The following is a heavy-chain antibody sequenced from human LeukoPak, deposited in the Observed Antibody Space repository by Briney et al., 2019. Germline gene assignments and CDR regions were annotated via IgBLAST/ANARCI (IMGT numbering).Heavy chain of an antibody. D-gene: IGHD4-11*01. CDR3: AKDQRRTTVNWFDP. J-gene: IGHJ5*02. Sequence: SVKVSCKASGGTFSSYAISWVRQALGQGLEWMGGIIPIFGTANYAQKFQGRVTITADKSTSTAYMELSSLRSEDTAVYYCAKDQRRTTVNWFDPWGQGTLVIVSS. CDR1: GGTFSSYA. V-gene: IGHV1-69*06. CDR2: IIPIFGTA.